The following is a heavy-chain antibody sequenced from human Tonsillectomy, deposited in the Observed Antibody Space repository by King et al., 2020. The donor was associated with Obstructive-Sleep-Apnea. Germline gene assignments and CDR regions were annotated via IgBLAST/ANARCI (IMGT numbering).Heavy chain of an antibody. CDR2: IHSDGGT. V-gene: IGHV3-53*04. Sequence: VQLVESGGGLVQPGGSLRLDCAASEFKVSTNYMAWVRQAPGKGLEWVSSIHSDGGTYYANSVRGRFTISTHNSNNTLFLQMDSLRPEDTAVYYCAREGYSGYDGFDYWGQGTQVTVSS. CDR3: AREGYSGYDGFDY. CDR1: EFKVSTNY. D-gene: IGHD5-12*01. J-gene: IGHJ4*02.